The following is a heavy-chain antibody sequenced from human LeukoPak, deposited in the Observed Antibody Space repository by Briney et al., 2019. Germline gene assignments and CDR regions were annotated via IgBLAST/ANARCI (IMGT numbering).Heavy chain of an antibody. V-gene: IGHV4-61*01. CDR3: ARAKSTVTFDY. CDR2: IYYSGST. D-gene: IGHD4-17*01. J-gene: IGHJ4*02. CDR1: GGSVSSGSYY. Sequence: SETLSLTCTVSGGSVSSGSYYWSWIRQPPGKGLEWIGYIYYSGSTNYNPSLKSRVTISVDTSKNQFSLKLGSVTAADTAVYYCARAKSTVTFDYWGQGTLVTVSS.